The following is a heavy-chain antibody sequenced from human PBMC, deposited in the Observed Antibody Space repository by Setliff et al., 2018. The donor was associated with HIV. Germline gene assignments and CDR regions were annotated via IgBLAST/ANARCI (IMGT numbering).Heavy chain of an antibody. CDR3: AKDRYYDSSGSPFDY. V-gene: IGHV4-39*07. D-gene: IGHD3-22*01. CDR2: ISHRGNT. Sequence: SETLSLTCSVSGGSISSSTFFWAWIRQPPGKGLEWIASISHRGNTYNHPSLKSRVTISVDTSNNQFSLTLTSVTAADTAVYYCAKDRYYDSSGSPFDYWGQGTLVTVSS. J-gene: IGHJ4*02. CDR1: GGSISSSTFF.